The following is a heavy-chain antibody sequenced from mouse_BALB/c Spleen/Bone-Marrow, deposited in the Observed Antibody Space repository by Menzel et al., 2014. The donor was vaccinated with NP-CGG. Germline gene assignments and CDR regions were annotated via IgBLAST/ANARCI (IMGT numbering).Heavy chain of an antibody. J-gene: IGHJ3*01. V-gene: IGHV3-6*02. CDR1: GYSIASGSY. Sequence: EVKLMESGPGLVKPSQSRSLTCSGTGYSIASGSYWNWVRQFPGNKLEWMGYISFDGTNNYDPSLKNRISITRDTSKNQFCLKFTSVTTEYAATCFFARGNYYWFVFWGHGILATVSA. D-gene: IGHD1-1*01. CDR2: ISFDGTN. CDR3: ARGNYYWFVF.